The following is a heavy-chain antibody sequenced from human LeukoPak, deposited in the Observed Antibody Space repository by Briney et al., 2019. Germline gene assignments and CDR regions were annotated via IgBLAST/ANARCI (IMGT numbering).Heavy chain of an antibody. CDR3: ARSAPDYYDSSGYLVFDI. J-gene: IGHJ3*02. D-gene: IGHD3-22*01. Sequence: SETLSLTCTVSGGSISSGDYYWSWIRQPPGKGLEWIGYIYYSGSTYYNPSLKSRVTISVDTSKNQFSLKLSSVTAADTAVYYCARSAPDYYDSSGYLVFDIWGQGTMVTVSS. CDR2: IYYSGST. V-gene: IGHV4-30-4*08. CDR1: GGSISSGDYY.